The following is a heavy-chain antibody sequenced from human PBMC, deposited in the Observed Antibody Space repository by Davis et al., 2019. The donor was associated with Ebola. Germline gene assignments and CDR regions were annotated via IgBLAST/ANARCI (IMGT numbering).Heavy chain of an antibody. V-gene: IGHV4-59*01. D-gene: IGHD7-27*01. J-gene: IGHJ4*02. Sequence: MPSETLSLTCTVPGGSTSGYQWAWIRQPPGKGLEYMGHVFNSGTVVYNSALKSRVTISLDRSSNQFTLKMNSVTTADTAVYCCARDHWGSLDYWGQGTLVIVSS. CDR3: ARDHWGSLDY. CDR2: VFNSGTV. CDR1: GGSTSGYQ.